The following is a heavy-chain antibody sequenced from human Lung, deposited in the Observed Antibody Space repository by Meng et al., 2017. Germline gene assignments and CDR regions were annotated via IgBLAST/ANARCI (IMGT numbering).Heavy chain of an antibody. J-gene: IGHJ4*02. CDR3: TRGPTTMAHDFDY. CDR2: INHSGST. CDR1: GGSFSDYY. Sequence: QVLLQQWGAGLLKPSETLSLTCVVSGGSFSDYYWSWIRQPPGKGLEWIGEINHSGSTNYNPSPESRATISVDTSQNNLSLKLSSVTAADSAVYYCTRGPTTMAHDFDYWGQGTLVTVSS. D-gene: IGHD4-11*01. V-gene: IGHV4-34*01.